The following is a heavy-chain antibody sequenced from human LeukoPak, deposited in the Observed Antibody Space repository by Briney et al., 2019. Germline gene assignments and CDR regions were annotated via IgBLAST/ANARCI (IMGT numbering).Heavy chain of an antibody. CDR2: IYYSGST. CDR3: ARVLHLYDSIDY. Sequence: PSETLSLTCTVSGGSISSGGYYWSWIRQHPGKGLEWIGYIYYSGSTYYNPSLKSRVTISVDTSKNQFSLKLNSVTAADTAVYYCARVLHLYDSIDYWGQGTLVTVSS. J-gene: IGHJ4*02. V-gene: IGHV4-31*03. CDR1: GGSISSGGYY. D-gene: IGHD3-22*01.